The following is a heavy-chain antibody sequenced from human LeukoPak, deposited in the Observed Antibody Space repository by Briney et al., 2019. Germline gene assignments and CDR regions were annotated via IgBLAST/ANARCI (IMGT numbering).Heavy chain of an antibody. CDR3: AKYGAVAGGNWFDP. CDR1: GFAFSSYA. Sequence: GGSLSLSCAASGFAFSSYALSWVRQAPGKGLEWVSAISGSGGSTYYADSVKGRFTISRDNSKNTLFLQMNSLRAEDTAVYYCAKYGAVAGGNWFDPWGQGTLVTVSS. CDR2: ISGSGGST. J-gene: IGHJ5*02. D-gene: IGHD6-19*01. V-gene: IGHV3-23*01.